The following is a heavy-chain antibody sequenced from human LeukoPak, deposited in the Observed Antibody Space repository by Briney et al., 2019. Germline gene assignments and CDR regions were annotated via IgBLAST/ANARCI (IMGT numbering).Heavy chain of an antibody. CDR3: VRGRPLYGSGSYLAY. Sequence: SETLSLTCAVYGGSFSGYYWSWIRQPPGKGLEWIGEINHSGSTNYNPSLKSRVTISVDTSKNQFSLKLSSVTAADTAVYYCVRGRPLYGSGSYLAYWGQGTLVTVSS. J-gene: IGHJ4*02. CDR1: GGSFSGYY. D-gene: IGHD3-10*01. CDR2: INHSGST. V-gene: IGHV4-34*01.